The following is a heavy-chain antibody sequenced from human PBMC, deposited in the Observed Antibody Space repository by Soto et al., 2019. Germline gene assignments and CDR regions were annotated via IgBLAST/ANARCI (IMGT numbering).Heavy chain of an antibody. Sequence: QVQLVESGGGVVQPGRSLRLSCTASGFTFSNYGMHWVRQAPGKGLEWVALIWYDGSNKYYADSVKGRFTISRDNTKNTLYLQMNSLRVEDTAVYYCARDFCGGSCDRLPGGVDYWGQGTLVTVSS. CDR2: IWYDGSNK. D-gene: IGHD2-15*01. CDR3: ARDFCGGSCDRLPGGVDY. CDR1: GFTFSNYG. V-gene: IGHV3-33*01. J-gene: IGHJ4*02.